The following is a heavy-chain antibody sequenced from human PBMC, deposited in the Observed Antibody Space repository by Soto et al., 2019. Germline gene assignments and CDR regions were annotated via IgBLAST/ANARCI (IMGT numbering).Heavy chain of an antibody. CDR2: ISAYNGNT. D-gene: IGHD1-26*01. J-gene: IGHJ6*02. V-gene: IGHV1-18*01. Sequence: ASVKVSCKASGYTFTSYGISWVRQAPGQGLEWMGWISAYNGNTNYAQKLQGRVTMTTDTSTSTAYMELRSLRSDDTAVYYCARSDAYSGSYPYYSYGMDVWGQGTTVTVSS. CDR3: ARSDAYSGSYPYYSYGMDV. CDR1: GYTFTSYG.